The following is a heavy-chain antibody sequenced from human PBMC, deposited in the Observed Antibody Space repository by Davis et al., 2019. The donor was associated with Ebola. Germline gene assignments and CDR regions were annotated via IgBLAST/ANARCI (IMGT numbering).Heavy chain of an antibody. CDR2: INSDGSST. CDR3: AKDMRSAVPGTPDY. V-gene: IGHV3-74*01. D-gene: IGHD6-19*01. Sequence: GESLKISCAASGFTFSSYWMHWVRQAPGKGLVWVSRINSDGSSTSYADSVKGRFTISRDNAKNTLYLQMNSLRAEDTAVYYCAKDMRSAVPGTPDYWGPGTRVTVSS. J-gene: IGHJ4*02. CDR1: GFTFSSYW.